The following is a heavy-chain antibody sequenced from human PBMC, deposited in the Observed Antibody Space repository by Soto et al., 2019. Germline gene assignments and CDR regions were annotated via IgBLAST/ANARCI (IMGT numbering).Heavy chain of an antibody. D-gene: IGHD1-26*01. CDR1: GFPLNSYA. CDR3: VRSAHQRENYYGLDV. CDR2: VSASDFST. J-gene: IGHJ6*02. Sequence: EVQLLESGGGLVQPGGSLRLSCEASGFPLNSYAMTWVRQAPGQGLEWVSTVSASDFSTYYADSVKGRFTISRDNSTGTVYMELSSLRSEDTAVYYCVRSAHQRENYYGLDVWGQGTTVTVSS. V-gene: IGHV3-23*01.